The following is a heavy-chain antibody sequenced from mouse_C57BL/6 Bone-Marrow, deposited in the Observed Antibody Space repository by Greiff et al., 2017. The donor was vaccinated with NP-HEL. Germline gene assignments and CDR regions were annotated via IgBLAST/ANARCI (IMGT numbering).Heavy chain of an antibody. D-gene: IGHD1-1*01. J-gene: IGHJ3*01. CDR2: INSDGGST. Sequence: DVKLVESGGGLVQPGESLKLSCESNEYEFPSHDMSWVRKTPEKRLELVAAINSDGGSTYYPDTMERRFIISRDNTKKTLYLQMSSLRSEDTALYYCARHKDYYGSSSFAYWGQGTLVTVSA. CDR3: ARHKDYYGSSSFAY. V-gene: IGHV5-2*01. CDR1: EYEFPSHD.